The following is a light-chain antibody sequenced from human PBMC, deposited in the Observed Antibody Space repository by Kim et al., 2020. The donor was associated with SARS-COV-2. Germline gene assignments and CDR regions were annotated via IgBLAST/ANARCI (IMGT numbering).Light chain of an antibody. CDR2: DVN. CDR3: CSFAGSYPVV. CDR1: SSDVGGYNF. V-gene: IGLV2-11*01. J-gene: IGLJ2*01. Sequence: QSALTQPRSVSGSPGQSVTISCTGTSSDVGGYNFVSWYQHHPGKAPKFIIYDVNKRPSGVTDRFSGSKSGNTASLTISWLQAEDEADYYCCSFAGSYPVVFGGGTKLTVL.